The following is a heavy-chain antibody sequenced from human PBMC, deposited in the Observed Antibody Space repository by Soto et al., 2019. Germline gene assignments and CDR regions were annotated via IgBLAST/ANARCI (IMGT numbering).Heavy chain of an antibody. Sequence: QVQLQESGPGLVKPSQTLSLTCTVSGGSISSGGYYWSWIRQHPGKGLEWIGYIYYSGSTYYNPSLKXXVXIXXDPSKNQFSLKLSSVTAADTAVYYCARQDDSYFDYWGQGTLVTVSS. D-gene: IGHD2-15*01. V-gene: IGHV4-31*01. CDR3: ARQDDSYFDY. J-gene: IGHJ4*02. CDR2: IYYSGST. CDR1: GGSISSGGYY.